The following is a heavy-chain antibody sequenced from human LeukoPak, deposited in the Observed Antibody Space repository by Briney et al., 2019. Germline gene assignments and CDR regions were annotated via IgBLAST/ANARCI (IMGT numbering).Heavy chain of an antibody. J-gene: IGHJ4*02. CDR3: ERQGGRYSAFGF. CDR2: IFSSGNT. CDR1: GGSINNYY. D-gene: IGHD1-26*01. V-gene: IGHV4-59*08. Sequence: SETLSLNCTVSGGSINNYYWSWLRQPPGQELEWIGYIFSSGNTYYNPSLKSRVTMSVDTSKNQFSLALTSVTGADTAVYYCERQGGRYSAFGFWGQGTLVTVSS.